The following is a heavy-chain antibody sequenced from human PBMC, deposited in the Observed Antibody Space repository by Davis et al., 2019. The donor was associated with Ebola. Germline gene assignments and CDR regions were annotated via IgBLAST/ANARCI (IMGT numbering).Heavy chain of an antibody. D-gene: IGHD3-16*01. CDR2: IDPCNSYT. CDR1: RYSFTSYW. CDR3: ARHLGLYGWFDP. V-gene: IGHV5-10-1*01. Sequence: GSRYSFTSYWISWLRQMPGKGLAWMGRIDPCNSYTNYSPSFQGHVTISADKSISTAYLQWSSLKASDTAMYYCARHLGLYGWFDPWGQGTLVTVSS. J-gene: IGHJ5*02.